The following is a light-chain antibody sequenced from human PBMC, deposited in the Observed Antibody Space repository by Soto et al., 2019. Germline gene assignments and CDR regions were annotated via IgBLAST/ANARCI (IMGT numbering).Light chain of an antibody. CDR3: QQYYSYPRT. J-gene: IGKJ1*01. Sequence: AIRMTQSPSSLSASTGDRFTITCRSSQGISSYLAWYQQKPGKAPKLLIYAASTLQSGVPSRFSGSGSGTDFTLTISCLQSEDFATYYCQQYYSYPRTFGQRTKV. CDR2: AAS. CDR1: QGISSY. V-gene: IGKV1-8*01.